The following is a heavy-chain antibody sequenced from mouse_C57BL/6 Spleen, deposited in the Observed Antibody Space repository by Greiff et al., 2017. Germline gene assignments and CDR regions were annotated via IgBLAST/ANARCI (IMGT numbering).Heavy chain of an antibody. CDR1: GYAFSSSW. CDR2: IYPGDGDT. J-gene: IGHJ4*01. CDR3: ARSYDGYYHYAMDY. Sequence: QVQLQQSGPELVKPGASVKISCKASGYAFSSSWMNWVKQRPGKGLEWIGRIYPGDGDTNYNGKFKGKATLTADKSSSTAYMQLSSLTSEDSAVYFCARSYDGYYHYAMDYWGQGTSVTVSS. V-gene: IGHV1-82*01. D-gene: IGHD2-3*01.